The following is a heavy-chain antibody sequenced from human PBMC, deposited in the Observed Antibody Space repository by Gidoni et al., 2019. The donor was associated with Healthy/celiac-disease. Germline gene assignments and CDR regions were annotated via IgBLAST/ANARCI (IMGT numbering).Heavy chain of an antibody. D-gene: IGHD2-2*03. Sequence: QLQLQESGPGLVKPSETLSLTCTVSAGSISSSSYYWGWIRQPRGKGLEGIGIIYYSVSTYYNQSLKSRGTISVDTSKNQYSLKLSYVTAADTAVYYWAGPGYCSSTSCSGWFDPWGQGTLVTVSS. CDR2: IYYSVST. CDR3: AGPGYCSSTSCSGWFDP. CDR1: AGSISSSSYY. J-gene: IGHJ5*02. V-gene: IGHV4-39*01.